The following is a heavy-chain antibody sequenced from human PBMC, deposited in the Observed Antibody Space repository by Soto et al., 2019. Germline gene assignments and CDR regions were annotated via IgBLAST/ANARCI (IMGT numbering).Heavy chain of an antibody. D-gene: IGHD6-13*01. J-gene: IGHJ5*02. CDR3: ASTYTTSWYWFDP. Sequence: QVTVKESGPVLVKPTETLTLTCTVSGFSLSNAGLGVRWIRQPPGKPLEWLAHIFSNDEKSYSTSLKSRLTISKDTSKSQVVLTMTNMDPVDTATYYCASTYTTSWYWFDPWGQGTLVTVSS. CDR2: IFSNDEK. CDR1: GFSLSNAGLG. V-gene: IGHV2-26*04.